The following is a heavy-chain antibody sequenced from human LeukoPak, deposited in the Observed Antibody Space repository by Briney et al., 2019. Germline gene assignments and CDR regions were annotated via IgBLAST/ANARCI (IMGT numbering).Heavy chain of an antibody. D-gene: IGHD3-3*01. CDR1: GGSISSYY. V-gene: IGHV4-59*01. CDR2: FYYSAST. J-gene: IGHJ6*03. Sequence: SETLSLTCTVSGGSISSYYGSWIRQPPEKGLEWIGYFYYSASTNYNPSLKSRVTISVDTSKNQFSLKLSSVTAADPAVYYCPRIRALCGVVTYMDVWGKGTTVTVSS. CDR3: PRIRALCGVVTYMDV.